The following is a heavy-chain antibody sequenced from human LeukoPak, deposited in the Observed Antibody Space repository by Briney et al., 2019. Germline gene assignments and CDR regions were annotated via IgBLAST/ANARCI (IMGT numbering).Heavy chain of an antibody. CDR1: AYTFSTYL. CDR3: ARDLGLRGVTNWFDP. D-gene: IGHD3-10*01. CDR2: IGPSSGST. Sequence: ASVKVSCKASAYTFSTYLLHWVRQAPVQGLEWMGMIGPSSGSTGYAQKFQGRVTMTRDTSTSTVYMELSSLGSEDAATYYCARDLGLRGVTNWFDPWGQGTLITVSS. V-gene: IGHV1-46*01. J-gene: IGHJ5*02.